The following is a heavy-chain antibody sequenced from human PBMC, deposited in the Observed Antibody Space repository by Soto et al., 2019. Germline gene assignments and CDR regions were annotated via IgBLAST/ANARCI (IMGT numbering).Heavy chain of an antibody. CDR1: GGTFSSYA. Sequence: QVQLVQSGAEVKKPGSSVKVSCKASGGTFSSYAISWVRQAPGQGLEWMGGIIPIFGTANYAQKFQGRVKITADESTSTAYMELKSLRTEDTAVYYRARLPFGVDSDDAFDIWGQGTMVTVSS. J-gene: IGHJ3*02. CDR2: IIPIFGTA. D-gene: IGHD3-3*01. CDR3: ARLPFGVDSDDAFDI. V-gene: IGHV1-69*01.